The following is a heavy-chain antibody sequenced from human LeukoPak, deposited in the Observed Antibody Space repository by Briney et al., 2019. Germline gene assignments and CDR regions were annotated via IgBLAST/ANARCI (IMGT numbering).Heavy chain of an antibody. CDR1: GFTFSSYS. CDR2: ISSSSSTI. D-gene: IGHD3-16*01. V-gene: IGHV3-48*04. Sequence: SGGSLRLSCAASGFTFSSYSMNWVRQAPGKGLEWVSYISSSSSTIHYADSVKGRFTISRDNAKNSLSLEMSSLRADDTAVYFCARDVEGGTFDIWGQGTTVTVSS. J-gene: IGHJ3*02. CDR3: ARDVEGGTFDI.